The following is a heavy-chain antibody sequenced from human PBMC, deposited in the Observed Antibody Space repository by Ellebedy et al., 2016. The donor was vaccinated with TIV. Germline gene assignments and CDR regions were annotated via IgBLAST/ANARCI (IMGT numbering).Heavy chain of an antibody. CDR2: ISANGVNT. CDR3: AKGKGSSDAFDF. J-gene: IGHJ3*01. V-gene: IGHV3-23*01. Sequence: GGSLRLXXAASRLTFSSYAMNWVRQAPGKGLEWVSSISANGVNTYDADSVKGRFTISRDNSNNTLYLQMNSLRAEDTAMYYCAKGKGSSDAFDFWGQGTMVTVS. CDR1: RLTFSSYA.